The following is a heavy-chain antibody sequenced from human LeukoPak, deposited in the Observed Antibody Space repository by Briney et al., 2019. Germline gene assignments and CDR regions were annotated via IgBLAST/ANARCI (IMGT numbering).Heavy chain of an antibody. CDR1: GYTLTELY. V-gene: IGHV1-24*01. J-gene: IGHJ4*02. CDR2: FDPEDGET. D-gene: IGHD4/OR15-4a*01. Sequence: ASVKVSCKVSGYTLTELYMHWVRQAPGKGLEWMGGFDPEDGETIYAQKFQGRVTMTEDTSTDTAYMELSSLRSEDTAVYYCATDRLPYDYSVYWGQGTLVTVSS. CDR3: ATDRLPYDYSVY.